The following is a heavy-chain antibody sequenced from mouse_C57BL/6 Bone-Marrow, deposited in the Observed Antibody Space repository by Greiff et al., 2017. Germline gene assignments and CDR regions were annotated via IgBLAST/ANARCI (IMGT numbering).Heavy chain of an antibody. V-gene: IGHV14-4*01. CDR2: IDPENGDT. D-gene: IGHD5-1*01. CDR1: GFNIKDDY. CDR3: TTLTYYFDY. J-gene: IGHJ2*01. Sequence: VQLKESGAELVRPGASVKLSCTASGFNIKDDYMHWVKQRPEQGLEWIGWIDPENGDTEYASKFQGKATITADTSSYTAYLQLSSLTSEDTAVYYCTTLTYYFDYWGQGTTLTVSS.